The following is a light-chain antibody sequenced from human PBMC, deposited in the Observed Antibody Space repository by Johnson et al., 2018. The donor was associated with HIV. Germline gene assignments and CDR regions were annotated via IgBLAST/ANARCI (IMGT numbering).Light chain of an antibody. CDR2: EKN. J-gene: IGLJ1*01. CDR3: GTWDSSLSAGV. V-gene: IGLV1-51*02. CDR1: SSNIGNNY. Sequence: QSVLTQPPSVSAATGQKVTISCSGSSSNIGNNYVSWYQQVPGTALKLLIYEKNKRPTGIHAGFSGSKSGTSATLGITGLQPGEEAVYHCGTWDSSLSAGVFGTWPKVTVL.